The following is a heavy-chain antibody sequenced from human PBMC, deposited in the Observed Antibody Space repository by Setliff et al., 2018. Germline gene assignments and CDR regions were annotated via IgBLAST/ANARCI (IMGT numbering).Heavy chain of an antibody. CDR3: ARTTTPPNYFDIGALDS. J-gene: IGHJ4*02. CDR2: IIPIFGTA. V-gene: IGHV1-69*05. CDR1: GGTFSSYA. D-gene: IGHD3-22*01. Sequence: SVKVSCKASGGTFSSYAISWVRQAPGQGLEWMGGIIPIFGTANYAQKFQGRVTITTDESTSTAYMELSSLRSEDTAVYYCARTTTPPNYFDIGALDSWGQGTLVTVSS.